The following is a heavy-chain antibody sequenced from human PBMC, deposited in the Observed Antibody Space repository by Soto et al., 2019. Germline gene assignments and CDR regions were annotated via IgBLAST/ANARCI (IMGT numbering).Heavy chain of an antibody. CDR1: GFTFSSYA. J-gene: IGHJ3*02. V-gene: IGHV3-23*01. CDR2: ISGSGGST. D-gene: IGHD5-18*01. Sequence: EVQLLESGGGLLQPGGSLRLSCAASGFTFSSYAMSWVRQAPGKGLEWVSAISGSGGSTYYADSVKGRFTISRDNSKNTLYLQMNSLRAEDTAVYYCAKDLEAGTAMGPDAFDIWGQGTMVTVSS. CDR3: AKDLEAGTAMGPDAFDI.